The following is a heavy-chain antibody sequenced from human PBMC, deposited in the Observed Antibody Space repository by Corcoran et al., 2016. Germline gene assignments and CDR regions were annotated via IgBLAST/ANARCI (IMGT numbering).Heavy chain of an antibody. Sequence: EVQLVESGGGLVQPGGSLRLSCAASGFTFSSYWMSWVRQAPGKGLEWVANIKQDGSEKYYVDSVKGRVTISRDNAKNSLYLQMNSRRAEDTAVYYCAGDGIAAAENDAFDIWGQGTMVTVSS. J-gene: IGHJ3*02. V-gene: IGHV3-7*01. CDR3: AGDGIAAAENDAFDI. D-gene: IGHD6-13*01. CDR1: GFTFSSYW. CDR2: IKQDGSEK.